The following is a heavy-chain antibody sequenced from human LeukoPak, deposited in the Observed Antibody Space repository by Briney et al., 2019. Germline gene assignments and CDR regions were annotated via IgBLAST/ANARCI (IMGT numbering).Heavy chain of an antibody. CDR3: ATAPSEVGGYYPEYFRH. D-gene: IGHD3-22*01. CDR2: NKREGKT. J-gene: IGHJ1*01. CDR1: GFTFSRYW. Sequence: GGSLRLSCEVSGFTFSRYWMHWVRQAPGKGGVWVSRNKREGKTNYADSGKGRFTLPRKNAKKTVSLQMDSLRAEDTSVYYCATAPSEVGGYYPEYFRHWGQGTLVTVSS. V-gene: IGHV3-74*01.